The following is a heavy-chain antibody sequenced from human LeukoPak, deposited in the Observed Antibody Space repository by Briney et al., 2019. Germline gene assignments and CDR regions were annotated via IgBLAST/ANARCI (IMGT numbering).Heavy chain of an antibody. V-gene: IGHV4-39*01. CDR2: LYYRGST. D-gene: IGHD3-22*01. J-gene: IGHJ4*02. CDR3: ARHGSYSDSSGFYYRRPFDY. CDR1: GGSISSSLHY. Sequence: SETLSLTCFVSGGSISSSLHYWGWIRQPPGKGLEWIRTLYYRGSTYRNSSLKSRATLSVDTSRNLFSLKLDSVTATATAVYYCARHGSYSDSSGFYYRRPFDYWGQGTLVTVSS.